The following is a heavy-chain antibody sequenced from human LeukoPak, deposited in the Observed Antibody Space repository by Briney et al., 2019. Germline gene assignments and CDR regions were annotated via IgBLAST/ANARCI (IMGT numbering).Heavy chain of an antibody. CDR3: ARGVQPLHESDAFDI. J-gene: IGHJ3*02. V-gene: IGHV4-34*01. Sequence: SETLSLTCAVYGGSFSGYYWSWIRQPPGKGLEWIGEINHSGSTNYNPSLKSRVTISVDTSKNQFSLKLSSVTAADTAVYYCARGVQPLHESDAFDIWGQGTMVTVSS. CDR2: INHSGST. CDR1: GGSFSGYY. D-gene: IGHD2-2*01.